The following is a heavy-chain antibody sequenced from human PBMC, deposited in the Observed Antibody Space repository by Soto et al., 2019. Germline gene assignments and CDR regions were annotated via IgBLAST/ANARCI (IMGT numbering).Heavy chain of an antibody. Sequence: GASVKVSCKASGGTFSSYAISWVRQAPGRGLEWMGGIIPIFGTANYAQKFQGRVTITADESTSTAYMELSSLRSEDTAVYYCARDLIAAADPSAGYYYYGMDVWGQGTTVTVSS. V-gene: IGHV1-69*13. D-gene: IGHD6-13*01. J-gene: IGHJ6*02. CDR1: GGTFSSYA. CDR2: IIPIFGTA. CDR3: ARDLIAAADPSAGYYYYGMDV.